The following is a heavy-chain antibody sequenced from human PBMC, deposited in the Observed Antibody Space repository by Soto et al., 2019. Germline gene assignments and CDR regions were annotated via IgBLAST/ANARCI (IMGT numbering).Heavy chain of an antibody. CDR2: IYYSGST. J-gene: IGHJ5*02. V-gene: IGHV4-59*01. CDR1: GGSISSYY. Sequence: LSLTCTVSGGSISSYYWSWIRQPPGKGLEWIGYIYYSGSTNYNPSLKSRVTISVDTSKNQFSLKLSSVTAADTAVYYCARGDTAMVTGPGWFDPWGQGTLVTVSS. D-gene: IGHD5-18*01. CDR3: ARGDTAMVTGPGWFDP.